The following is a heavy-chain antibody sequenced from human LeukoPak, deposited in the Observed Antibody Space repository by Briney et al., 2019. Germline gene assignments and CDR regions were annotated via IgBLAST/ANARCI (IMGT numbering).Heavy chain of an antibody. J-gene: IGHJ2*01. Sequence: SETLSLTCTVSGGPFSSYYWTWIRQPPGKALEWIGYIYYSGRTSYNPSLKSRVTMSVDTSKNQFSLKLSSVTAADTAVYYCARDGNPWNLDVWGRGTLVTVSS. CDR2: IYYSGRT. CDR3: ARDGNPWNLDV. V-gene: IGHV4-59*01. CDR1: GGPFSSYY. D-gene: IGHD1-14*01.